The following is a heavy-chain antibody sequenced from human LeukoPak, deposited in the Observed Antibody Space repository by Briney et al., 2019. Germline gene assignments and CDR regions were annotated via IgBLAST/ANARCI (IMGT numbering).Heavy chain of an antibody. Sequence: TGGSLRLSCAASGVTLSGHSMHWVRQAPGKGLVWVSGISRDGTITNYADAVKGRLTISRDNAKNTLYLQMNSLRVEDTAVYSCARGWYGPDSCGQGTLVTVSS. J-gene: IGHJ5*01. V-gene: IGHV3-74*01. D-gene: IGHD1-14*01. CDR2: ISRDGTIT. CDR3: ARGWYGPDS. CDR1: GVTLSGHS.